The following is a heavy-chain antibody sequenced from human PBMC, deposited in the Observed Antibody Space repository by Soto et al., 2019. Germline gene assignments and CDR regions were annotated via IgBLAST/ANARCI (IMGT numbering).Heavy chain of an antibody. CDR2: ISSSGSTI. V-gene: IGHV3-11*01. CDR3: ARDREAVAGTLEFDY. Sequence: GGSLRLSCAASGFTFSDYYMSWIRQAPGKGLEWVSYISSSGSTIYYADSVKGRFTISRDNAKNSLYLQMNSLRAEDTAVYYCARDREAVAGTLEFDYWGQGTLVTVSS. D-gene: IGHD6-19*01. CDR1: GFTFSDYY. J-gene: IGHJ4*02.